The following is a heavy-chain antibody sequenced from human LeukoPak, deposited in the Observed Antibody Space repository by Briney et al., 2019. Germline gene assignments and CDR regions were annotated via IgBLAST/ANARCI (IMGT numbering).Heavy chain of an antibody. CDR1: GFTFSSYA. J-gene: IGHJ3*02. Sequence: GGSLRLSCAASGFTFSSYAMSWVRQAPGKGLEWVAVISYDGSNKYYADSVKGRFTISRDNAKNSLYLQMNSLRAEDTALYYCASMRVTKFPYAFDIWGQGIMVTVSS. CDR2: ISYDGSNK. V-gene: IGHV3-30-3*01. CDR3: ASMRVTKFPYAFDI. D-gene: IGHD4-17*01.